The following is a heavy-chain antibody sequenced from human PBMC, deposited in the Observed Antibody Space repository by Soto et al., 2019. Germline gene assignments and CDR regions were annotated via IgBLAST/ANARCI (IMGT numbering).Heavy chain of an antibody. J-gene: IGHJ6*01. CDR1: GFTFSSYG. CDR3: AKDRNYYGSGSKYYYYYGMDV. D-gene: IGHD3-10*01. Sequence: QVQLVESGGGVVQPGRSLRLSCAASGFTFSSYGMHWVRQAPGKGLEWVAVISYDGSNKYYADSVKGRFTISRDNSKNTLYLQMNSLRAEDTAVYYCAKDRNYYGSGSKYYYYYGMDVW. V-gene: IGHV3-30*18. CDR2: ISYDGSNK.